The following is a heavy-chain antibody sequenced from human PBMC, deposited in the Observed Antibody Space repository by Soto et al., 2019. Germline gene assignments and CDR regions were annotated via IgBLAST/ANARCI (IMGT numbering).Heavy chain of an antibody. CDR2: ISASGGST. V-gene: IGHV3-23*01. CDR1: GFTFSSYA. J-gene: IGHJ3*02. D-gene: IGHD6-25*01. CDR3: AKEAATIFRAFDI. Sequence: GSLRLSCAASGFTFSSYAMSWVRQAPGKGLEWVSGISASGGSTYYADSVKGRFTISRDNSKNTLYLQMNSLRVEDTAVFYCAKEAATIFRAFDIWGQGTMVTVSS.